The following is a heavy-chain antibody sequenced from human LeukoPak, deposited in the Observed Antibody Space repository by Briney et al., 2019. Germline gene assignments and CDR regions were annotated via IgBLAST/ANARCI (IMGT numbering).Heavy chain of an antibody. J-gene: IGHJ4*02. CDR3: ARDPPSRGTRYFDY. CDR2: IYSGGTT. D-gene: IGHD3-16*01. CDR1: GFTVSGNC. V-gene: IGHV3-53*01. Sequence: GGSLRLSCAVSGFTVSGNCVSWVRQAPGKGLEWVSLIYSGGTTDNADSVKGRFTVSRDNAKNSLYLQMDSLRVEDTAVYYCARDPPSRGTRYFDYWGQGILVTVSS.